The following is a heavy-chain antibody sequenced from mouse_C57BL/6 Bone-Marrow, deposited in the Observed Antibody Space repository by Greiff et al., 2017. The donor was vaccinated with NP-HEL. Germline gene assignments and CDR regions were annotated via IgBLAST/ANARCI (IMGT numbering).Heavy chain of an antibody. CDR3: AREGMVWGYPFAY. CDR2: IYIGNGYT. J-gene: IGHJ3*01. V-gene: IGHV1-58*01. CDR1: GYTFTSYG. Sequence: VQLQQSGAELVRPGSSVKMSCKTSGYTFTSYGINWVKPRHGQGLEWIGYIYIGNGYTEYNEKFKGKATLTSDTSSSTAYMQLSSLTSEDSAVYYCAREGMVWGYPFAYWGQGTLVTVSA. D-gene: IGHD2-1*01.